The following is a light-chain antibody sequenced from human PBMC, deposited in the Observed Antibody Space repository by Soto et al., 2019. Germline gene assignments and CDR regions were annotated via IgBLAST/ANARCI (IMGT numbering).Light chain of an antibody. CDR3: GSWDSSLSAYV. Sequence: QSVLTQPPSVSAAPGQRVTISCSGSSSNIGGNSVSWYQQLPGTAPKLLIYDDDKRLSGIPDRFSGSKSGTSATLGITGFQTGDEADYYCGSWDSSLSAYVFGTGTKVTVL. J-gene: IGLJ1*01. CDR2: DDD. V-gene: IGLV1-51*01. CDR1: SSNIGGNS.